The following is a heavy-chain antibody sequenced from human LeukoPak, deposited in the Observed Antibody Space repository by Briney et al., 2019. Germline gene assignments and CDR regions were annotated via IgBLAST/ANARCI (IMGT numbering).Heavy chain of an antibody. J-gene: IGHJ4*02. CDR2: IKQDGSEK. Sequence: PGGSLRLSCAASGFTFRSYWMSWVRQAPGKGLEWVANIKQDGSEKFYVDSVKGRFTISRDNAKNSLFLQMNPLRAEDTAVYYCAGDSRGYYTFDYWGQGTLVTVSS. V-gene: IGHV3-7*05. CDR1: GFTFRSYW. D-gene: IGHD3-3*01. CDR3: AGDSRGYYTFDY.